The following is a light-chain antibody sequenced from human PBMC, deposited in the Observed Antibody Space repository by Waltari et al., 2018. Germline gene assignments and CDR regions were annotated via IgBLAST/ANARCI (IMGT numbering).Light chain of an antibody. CDR3: QSADSSGTYVI. J-gene: IGLJ2*01. Sequence: SYELTQPPSVSVSPGQTARITCSGGALPKQYAYWYQQKAGQAPVLVVDKNKERPSGSPERLSGSSSGQTVTLTISGVQAEDEADYYCQSADSSGTYVIFGGGTKLTVL. CDR2: KNK. V-gene: IGLV3-25*03. CDR1: ALPKQY.